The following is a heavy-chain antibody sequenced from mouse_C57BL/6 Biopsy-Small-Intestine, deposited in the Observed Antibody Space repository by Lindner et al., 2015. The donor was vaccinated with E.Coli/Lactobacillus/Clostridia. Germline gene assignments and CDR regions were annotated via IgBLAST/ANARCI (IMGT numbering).Heavy chain of an antibody. CDR3: AVGDVLWFRENNPNYYGMGV. CDR2: IIPIFDSA. V-gene: IGHV1-69*02. Sequence: SVKVSCKASGGTFSSYAISWVRQAPGQGLEWMGGIIPIFDSANYAQKFQGRVTITADESTSTAYMELSSLRSEDTAVYYCAVGDVLWFRENNPNYYGMGVWGQGTTVTVSS. D-gene: IGHD1-1*01. CDR1: GGTFSSYA. J-gene: IGHJ1*01.